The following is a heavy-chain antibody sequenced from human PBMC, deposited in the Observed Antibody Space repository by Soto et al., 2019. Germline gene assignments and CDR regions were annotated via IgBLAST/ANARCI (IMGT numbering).Heavy chain of an antibody. CDR2: ISYDGSDK. J-gene: IGHJ6*02. V-gene: IGHV3-30*18. CDR3: AKAPGRGDHVGMDV. D-gene: IGHD4-17*01. Sequence: GGSLRLSCAVSGFTFSNYAMRWARQAPGKGLEWVAVISYDGSDKNYADSGKGRFTISRDNSKNTLYLQLNSLRAEDTALYYCAKAPGRGDHVGMDVWGLGTTVTVSS. CDR1: GFTFSNYA.